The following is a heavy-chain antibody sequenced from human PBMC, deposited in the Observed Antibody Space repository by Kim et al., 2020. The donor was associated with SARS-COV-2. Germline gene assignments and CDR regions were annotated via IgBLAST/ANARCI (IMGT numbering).Heavy chain of an antibody. D-gene: IGHD2-2*01. Sequence: ASVKVSCKASGYTFTSYAMHWVRQAPGQRLEWMGWINAGNGNTKYSQKFQGRVTITRDTSASTAYMELSSLRSEDTAVYYCARGVAGAHCSSTSCYADAFDIWGQGTMVTVSS. CDR2: INAGNGNT. J-gene: IGHJ3*02. CDR3: ARGVAGAHCSSTSCYADAFDI. V-gene: IGHV1-3*01. CDR1: GYTFTSYA.